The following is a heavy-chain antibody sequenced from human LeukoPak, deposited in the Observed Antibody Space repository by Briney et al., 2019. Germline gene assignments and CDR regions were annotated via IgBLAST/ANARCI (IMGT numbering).Heavy chain of an antibody. CDR1: GYTFASYD. Sequence: ASVKVSCKASGYTFASYDVNWVRQATGQGLEWMGWVNPNSGHTGYAQKFQGRVTLTTNTSVSTAYMELSSLRSEDTAIYYCARGAPGSYCSGGGCPYFDYWGQGTLVSVSS. J-gene: IGHJ4*02. CDR3: ARGAPGSYCSGGGCPYFDY. V-gene: IGHV1-8*01. CDR2: VNPNSGHT. D-gene: IGHD2-15*01.